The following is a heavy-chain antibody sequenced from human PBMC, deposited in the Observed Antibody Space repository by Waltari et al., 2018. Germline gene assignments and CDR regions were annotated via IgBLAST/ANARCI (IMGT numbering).Heavy chain of an antibody. CDR1: GFTFSDYW. D-gene: IGHD2-21*01. V-gene: IGHV3-74*01. CDR3: ARDTPGDGIDC. J-gene: IGHJ4*02. CDR2: VNSAGTDS. Sequence: EVQLVESGGGLVQPGGSLRLSCAASGFTFSDYWMHWVHQVPGKGLLWVSHVNSAGTDSTYADSVKGRFTISRDNAKNTLYLQMNSLRVEDTAVYYCARDTPGDGIDCWGQGTLVTVSP.